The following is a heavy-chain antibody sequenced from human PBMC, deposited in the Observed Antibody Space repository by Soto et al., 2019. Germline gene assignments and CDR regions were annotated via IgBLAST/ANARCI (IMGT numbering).Heavy chain of an antibody. J-gene: IGHJ3*02. CDR1: GFIVSDTY. Sequence: PGGSLRLSCTASGFIVSDTYVNWVRQAPGKGLEWVSVISNRGDTHYADSVRGRFSLSRDISDNTLHLQMNNLRVEDTAVYYCAREPRYCRGGSCSIKGDAYDISGKARMVTLSS. CDR2: ISNRGDT. V-gene: IGHV3-66*01. D-gene: IGHD2-15*01. CDR3: AREPRYCRGGSCSIKGDAYDI.